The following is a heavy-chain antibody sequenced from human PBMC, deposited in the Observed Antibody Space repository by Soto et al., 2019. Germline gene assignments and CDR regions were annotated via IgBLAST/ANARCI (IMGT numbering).Heavy chain of an antibody. CDR1: GYTFTSYG. CDR2: ISAYNGNT. Sequence: ASVKVSCKASGYTFTSYGISWVRQAPGQGLEWMGWISAYNGNTNYAQKLQGRVTMTTDTSTSTAYMELRSLRSDDTAVYYCARESSGSYPDAFDIWGQGTMVTVSS. V-gene: IGHV1-18*01. J-gene: IGHJ3*02. D-gene: IGHD1-26*01. CDR3: ARESSGSYPDAFDI.